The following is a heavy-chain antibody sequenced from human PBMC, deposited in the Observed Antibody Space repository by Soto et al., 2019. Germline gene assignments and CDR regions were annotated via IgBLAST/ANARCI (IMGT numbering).Heavy chain of an antibody. J-gene: IGHJ4*02. CDR2: IYYSGTT. CDR1: GGSISSGGYY. V-gene: IGHV4-31*03. Sequence: PSETLSLTCTVSGGSISSGGYYWSWIRQHPGKGLEWIGYIYYSGTTYYNPSLQSRFSISVDTSKNQFSLKATSVTAADTAMYSCARESPPMQAIDYWGQGTLVTVSS. CDR3: ARESPPMQAIDY.